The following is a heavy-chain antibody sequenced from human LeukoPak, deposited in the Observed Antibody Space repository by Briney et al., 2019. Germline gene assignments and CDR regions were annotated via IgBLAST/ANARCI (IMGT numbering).Heavy chain of an antibody. D-gene: IGHD6-19*01. Sequence: GGSLQISCQGSGCSFTGYWIGWVGQLPGKGLEWMGIIYPGDSDTRYSPSFQGPVTISADKSISTAYLQWSSLKASDTAMYYCARHLAVARSDAFDIWGQGTMVTVSS. CDR1: GCSFTGYW. CDR3: ARHLAVARSDAFDI. J-gene: IGHJ3*02. V-gene: IGHV5-51*01. CDR2: IYPGDSDT.